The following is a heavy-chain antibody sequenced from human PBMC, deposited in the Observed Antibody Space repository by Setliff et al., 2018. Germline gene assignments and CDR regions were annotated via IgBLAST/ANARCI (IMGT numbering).Heavy chain of an antibody. J-gene: IGHJ6*03. CDR3: ARGPSGWSSATSRYYFYMDV. V-gene: IGHV1-69*13. D-gene: IGHD6-19*01. Sequence: ASVKVSCKAFGGTFSNSAINWVRQAPGQGLEWMGGIIPIRGAADYAQKFQGKVIITADGSTSTAYMELTSLRPDDAAVYYCARGPSGWSSATSRYYFYMDVWGKGTTVTVSS. CDR2: IIPIRGAA. CDR1: GGTFSNSA.